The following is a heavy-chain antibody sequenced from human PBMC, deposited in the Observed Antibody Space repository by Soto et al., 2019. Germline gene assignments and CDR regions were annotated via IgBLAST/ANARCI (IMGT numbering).Heavy chain of an antibody. J-gene: IGHJ6*02. V-gene: IGHV4-59*02. D-gene: IGHD3-10*01. CDR3: ARAAYGSGSYYAPYYYYAMDV. Sequence: PSETLSLTCTVSGASVSSYYWSRIRQPPGKGLEWLGYILYTGNTNYNPSLKSRVTMSVDTSKNQVSLKLSAVTAADTAVYFCARAAYGSGSYYAPYYYYAMDVWGQGTTVTVSS. CDR2: ILYTGNT. CDR1: GASVSSYY.